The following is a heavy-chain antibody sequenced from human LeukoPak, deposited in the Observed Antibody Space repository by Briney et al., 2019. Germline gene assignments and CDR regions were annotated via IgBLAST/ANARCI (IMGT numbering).Heavy chain of an antibody. V-gene: IGHV3-21*01. CDR2: IDSSSRYI. CDR1: GFTFSSYN. J-gene: IGHJ5*02. Sequence: GGSLRLSCAASGFTFSSYNMDWVRQAPGKGLEWVSFIDSSSRYIYQADSVKGRFTISRDNAKSSVFLQMNSLRAEDTAVYYCARSGSGWFDRWGQGTLVTVSS. D-gene: IGHD6-19*01. CDR3: ARSGSGWFDR.